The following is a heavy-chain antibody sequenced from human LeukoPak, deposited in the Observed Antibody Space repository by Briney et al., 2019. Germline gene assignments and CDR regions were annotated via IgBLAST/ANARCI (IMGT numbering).Heavy chain of an antibody. V-gene: IGHV1-69*02. CDR1: GGTFSSDT. J-gene: IGHJ4*02. CDR3: ARGHGSGSYYYFDY. Sequence: GSSVKVSCEASGGTFSSDTISWVRQAPGQGLEWMGRIIPILGIANYAQKFQGRVTITADKSTSTAYMELSGLRSEDTAVYYCARGHGSGSYYYFDYWGQGTLVTVSS. D-gene: IGHD3-10*01. CDR2: IIPILGIA.